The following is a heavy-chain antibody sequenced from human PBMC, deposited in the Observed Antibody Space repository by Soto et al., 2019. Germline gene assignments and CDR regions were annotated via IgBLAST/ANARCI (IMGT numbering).Heavy chain of an antibody. CDR1: GFTFSNSG. D-gene: IGHD6-13*01. Sequence: PGGSLRLSCAASGFTFSNSGMSWVRQAPGKGLEWVSAISGGTGSTYYGDSVKGRFTISRDNVKNILYLQMNSLRAEDTAVYYCAKVIRPLYSSSWPYFDYWGQGTLVTVSS. CDR3: AKVIRPLYSSSWPYFDY. J-gene: IGHJ4*02. V-gene: IGHV3-23*01. CDR2: ISGGTGST.